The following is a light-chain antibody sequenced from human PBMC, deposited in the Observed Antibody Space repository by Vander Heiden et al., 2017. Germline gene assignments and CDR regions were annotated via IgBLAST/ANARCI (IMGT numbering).Light chain of an antibody. J-gene: IGLJ2*01. V-gene: IGLV1-40*01. CDR3: QSYDSSLSSSI. CDR1: RSNIGAGYH. CDR2: GNR. Sequence: QSVLTQPPSVSGAPGERVTISCTGGRSNIGAGYHVHGSQQLAGTAPKLPIYGNRNWPLGVPDRFSGSKSGTSASLAITGLQAEDEADYYCQSYDSSLSSSIFGGGTRLTVL.